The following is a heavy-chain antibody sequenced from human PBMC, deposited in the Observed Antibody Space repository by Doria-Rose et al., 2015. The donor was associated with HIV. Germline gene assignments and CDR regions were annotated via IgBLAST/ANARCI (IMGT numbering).Heavy chain of an antibody. D-gene: IGHD3-10*01. J-gene: IGHJ6*03. CDR3: ARFRPSRGIYYSLDV. CDR1: GGSISSYY. V-gene: IGHV4-4*09. Sequence: LVKPAETLSLTCTVSGGSISSYYWNWIRQPPGKGLEWIGYIYSSGSTHYNSSLKSRVTISIDTSKNRFSLKLSSVTAADTAVYYCARFRPSRGIYYSLDVWGKGTTVTVSS. CDR2: IYSSGST.